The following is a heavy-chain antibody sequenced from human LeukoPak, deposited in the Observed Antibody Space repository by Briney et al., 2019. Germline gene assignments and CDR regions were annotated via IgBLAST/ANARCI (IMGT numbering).Heavy chain of an antibody. Sequence: GGSLRLSCAASGFTFSSYAMHWVRQAPGKGLEWVAVISYDGSNKYYADSVKGRFTISRDNSKNTLYLQMNSLRAEDTAAYYCARGPAFDIWGQGTMVTVSS. CDR2: ISYDGSNK. J-gene: IGHJ3*02. CDR1: GFTFSSYA. CDR3: ARGPAFDI. V-gene: IGHV3-30*16.